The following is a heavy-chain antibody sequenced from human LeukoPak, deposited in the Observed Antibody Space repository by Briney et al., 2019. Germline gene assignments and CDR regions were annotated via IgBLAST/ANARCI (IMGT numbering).Heavy chain of an antibody. J-gene: IGHJ3*02. CDR1: GGSISSGGYS. Sequence: PSETLSLTCAVSGGSISSGGYSWSWIRQPPGKGLEWIGYIYHSGSTYYNPSLKSRVTISVDRSKNQFSLKLSSVTAADTAVYYCAREFGTGGAFDIWGQGTMVTVSS. D-gene: IGHD1-14*01. CDR2: IYHSGST. V-gene: IGHV4-30-2*01. CDR3: AREFGTGGAFDI.